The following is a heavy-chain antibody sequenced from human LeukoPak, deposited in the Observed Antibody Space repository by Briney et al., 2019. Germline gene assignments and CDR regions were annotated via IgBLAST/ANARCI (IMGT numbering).Heavy chain of an antibody. CDR2: IIPIFGTA. V-gene: IGHV1-69*05. J-gene: IGHJ1*01. CDR3: ARSVAAEEYLPLRAEYFQH. Sequence: ASVKVSCKASGGTFSTYAISWVRQAPGQGLEWMGGIIPIFGTANYAQKFQGRVTITTDESTSTAYMELSSLRSEDTAVYYCARSVAAEEYLPLRAEYFQHWGQGTLVTVSS. D-gene: IGHD6-6*01. CDR1: GGTFSTYA.